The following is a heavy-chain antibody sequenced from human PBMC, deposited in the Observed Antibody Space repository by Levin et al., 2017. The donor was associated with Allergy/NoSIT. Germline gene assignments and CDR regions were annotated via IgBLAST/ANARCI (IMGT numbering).Heavy chain of an antibody. J-gene: IGHJ4*02. D-gene: IGHD4-17*01. V-gene: IGHV1-2*02. Sequence: GESLKISCKASGYTFTGYYIHWVRQAPGQGLEWMGWINPNSGGTNYAQKFQGRVTMTRDTSISTAYMELSRLRSDNTAVDYCARAPRADYGDSLYYFDSWGQGTLVTVSS. CDR1: GYTFTGYY. CDR3: ARAPRADYGDSLYYFDS. CDR2: INPNSGGT.